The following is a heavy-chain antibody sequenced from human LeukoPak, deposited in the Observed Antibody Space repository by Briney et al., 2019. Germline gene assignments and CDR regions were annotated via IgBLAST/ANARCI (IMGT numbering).Heavy chain of an antibody. CDR2: ISGSGGST. J-gene: IGHJ3*02. Sequence: GGSLRLSCAASGFTFSNYAMSWVRQAPGKGLEWVSTISGSGGSTYYADSVKGRFTISRDNSKNTLYLQMNSLRAEDTAVYHCAKGRGGYCSGGSCYSAADAFDIWGQGTMVTVS. V-gene: IGHV3-23*01. D-gene: IGHD2-15*01. CDR1: GFTFSNYA. CDR3: AKGRGGYCSGGSCYSAADAFDI.